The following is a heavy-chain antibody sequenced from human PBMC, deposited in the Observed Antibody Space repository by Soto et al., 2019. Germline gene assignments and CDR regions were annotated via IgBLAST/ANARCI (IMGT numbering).Heavy chain of an antibody. D-gene: IGHD3-22*01. J-gene: IGHJ5*02. CDR3: AKDPDSSGLNWFDP. CDR2: ISSSSSYI. Sequence: GGSLRLSCAASGFTFSSYSMNWVRQAPGKGLEWVSSISSSSSYIYYADSAEGRFTISRDNSKNTLYLQMNSLRAEDTAVYYCAKDPDSSGLNWFDPWGQGTLVTVSS. V-gene: IGHV3-21*06. CDR1: GFTFSSYS.